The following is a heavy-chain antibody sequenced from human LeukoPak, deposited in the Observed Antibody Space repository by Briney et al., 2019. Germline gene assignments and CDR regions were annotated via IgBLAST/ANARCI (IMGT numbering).Heavy chain of an antibody. Sequence: GGSLRLSCAASGFTFSSYAMSWVRQAPGKGLEWVSAISGSGGSTYNADSVKGRFTISRDNSKNTLYLQMNSLRAEDTAVYYCAKDRAVADIPLPFDYWGQGTLVTVSS. V-gene: IGHV3-23*01. CDR2: ISGSGGST. D-gene: IGHD6-19*01. J-gene: IGHJ4*02. CDR3: AKDRAVADIPLPFDY. CDR1: GFTFSSYA.